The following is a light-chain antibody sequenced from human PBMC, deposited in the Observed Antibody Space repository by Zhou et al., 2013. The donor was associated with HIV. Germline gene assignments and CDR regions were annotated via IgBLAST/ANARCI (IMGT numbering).Light chain of an antibody. J-gene: IGKJ2*01. CDR1: QSFSSF. Sequence: DIQMTQSPSSLSASVGDRVTITCRASQSFSSFLNWYQQKPGKAPKLLIYAASSLQGGVPSRFSGSGSGTDFTLTISSLQPEDFATYYCQQSYSTPYTFGQGTKLEIK. CDR3: QQSYSTPYT. V-gene: IGKV1-39*01. CDR2: AAS.